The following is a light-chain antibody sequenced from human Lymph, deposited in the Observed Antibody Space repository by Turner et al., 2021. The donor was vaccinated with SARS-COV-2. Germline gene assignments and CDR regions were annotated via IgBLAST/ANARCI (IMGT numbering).Light chain of an antibody. CDR1: QSLLHSNGYNY. CDR3: MQALQTPLT. J-gene: IGKJ4*01. V-gene: IGKV2-28*01. Sequence: DIVMTQSPLSLPVTPGEPASISCMSSQSLLHSNGYNYLDWYLQKPGQSPQLLIYLGSNRASEVPDRFSGSGSGTDFTLKISRLEAEDVGVYYCMQALQTPLTFGGGTKVDIK. CDR2: LGS.